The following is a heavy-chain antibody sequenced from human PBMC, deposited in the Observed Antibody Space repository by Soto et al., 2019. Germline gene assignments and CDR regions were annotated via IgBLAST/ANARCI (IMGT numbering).Heavy chain of an antibody. CDR3: ARRHLAVAVSPWFDP. Sequence: QVTLKESGPVLVKPTETLTLRCTVSGLSITDSEMGVSWIRQPPGQPLERLAHIDSSGEKSYRTFLKSRLAISKDTSKSQIVLTRTNMDPADTATYSCARRHLAVAVSPWFDPWGQGIPVTVSS. J-gene: IGHJ5*02. CDR1: GLSITDSEMG. V-gene: IGHV2-26*01. CDR2: IDSSGEK. D-gene: IGHD6-19*01.